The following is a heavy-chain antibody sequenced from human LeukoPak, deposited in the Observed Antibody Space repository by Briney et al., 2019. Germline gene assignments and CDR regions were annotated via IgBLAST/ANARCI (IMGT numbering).Heavy chain of an antibody. J-gene: IGHJ6*03. CDR3: AIEFLDVTGTKDNYYMDV. D-gene: IGHD1-7*01. V-gene: IGHV3-20*04. CDR1: GFTFDDYG. CDR2: INWNGGST. Sequence: GGSLRLSCAASGFTFDDYGMSWVRQAPGKGLEWVSGINWNGGSTGYADSVKGRFTISRDNAKNSLYLQMNSLRAEDTALYYCAIEFLDVTGTKDNYYMDVWGKGTTVTVSS.